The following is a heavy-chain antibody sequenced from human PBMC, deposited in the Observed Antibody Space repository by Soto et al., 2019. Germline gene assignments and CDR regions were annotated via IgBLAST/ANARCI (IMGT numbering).Heavy chain of an antibody. J-gene: IGHJ6*02. CDR3: ARDRGIAVAGTVYYYYDMDV. V-gene: IGHV1-2*02. D-gene: IGHD6-19*01. CDR1: GYTFTGYY. Sequence: ASVKVSCKASGYTFTGYYMHWVRQAPGQGLEWMGWINPNSGGTNYAQKFQGRVAMTRDTSISTAYMELSRLRSDDTAVYYCARDRGIAVAGTVYYYYDMDVWGQGTTVTVSS. CDR2: INPNSGGT.